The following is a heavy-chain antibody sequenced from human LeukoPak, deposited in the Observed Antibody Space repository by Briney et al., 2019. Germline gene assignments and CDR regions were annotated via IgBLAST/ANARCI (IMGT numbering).Heavy chain of an antibody. CDR3: ARIGTAAAGTIDY. CDR2: ISSSSSTI. V-gene: IGHV3-48*04. J-gene: IGHJ4*02. CDR1: GFTFSSYS. Sequence: GGSLRLSCAASGFTFSSYSMNWVRQAPGKGLEWVSYISSSSSTIYYADSMKGRFTISRDNAKNSLYLQMNSLRAEDTAVYYCARIGTAAAGTIDYWGQGTLVTVSS. D-gene: IGHD6-13*01.